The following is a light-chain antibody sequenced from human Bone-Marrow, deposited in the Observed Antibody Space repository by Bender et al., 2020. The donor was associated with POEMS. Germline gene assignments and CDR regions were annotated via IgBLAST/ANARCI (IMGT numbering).Light chain of an antibody. V-gene: IGLV3-1*01. J-gene: IGLJ3*02. CDR3: QAWDSGTVM. CDR1: VLGNKY. CDR2: QDK. Sequence: VLTQPPSVSVSPGQTASISCSGDVLGNKYASWYQQKPGQSPVLIMYQDKTRPSGISERFTGSSSGSPATLTISGTQSMDEADYYCQAWDSGTVMFGGGTKLTVL.